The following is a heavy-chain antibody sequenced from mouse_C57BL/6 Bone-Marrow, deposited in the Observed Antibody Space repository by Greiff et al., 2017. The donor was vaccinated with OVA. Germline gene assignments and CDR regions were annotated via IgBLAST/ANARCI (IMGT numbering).Heavy chain of an antibody. J-gene: IGHJ2*01. V-gene: IGHV5-4*01. CDR3: AKDRNGNFDY. Sequence: EVQGVESGGGLVKPGGSLKLSCAASGFTFSSYAMSWVRQTPEKRLEWVATISDGGSYTYYPDNVKGRFTISRDNAKNNLYLQMSHLKAEDTAKCYCAKDRNGNFDYWGQGTTLTVSA. CDR1: GFTFSSYA. CDR2: ISDGGSYT. D-gene: IGHD2-1*01.